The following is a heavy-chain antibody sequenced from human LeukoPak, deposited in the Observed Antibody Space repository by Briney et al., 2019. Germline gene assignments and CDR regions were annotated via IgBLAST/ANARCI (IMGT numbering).Heavy chain of an antibody. J-gene: IGHJ5*02. CDR2: ISAYNGNT. CDR1: GYTFTSYG. Sequence: REASVKVSCKASGYTFTSYGISWVRQAPGQGLEWMGWISAYNGNTNYAQKLQGRVTMTTDTSTSTAYMELRSLRSDDTAVYYCARAGRLDGYNGGWFDPWGQGTLVTVSS. CDR3: ARAGRLDGYNGGWFDP. D-gene: IGHD5-24*01. V-gene: IGHV1-18*01.